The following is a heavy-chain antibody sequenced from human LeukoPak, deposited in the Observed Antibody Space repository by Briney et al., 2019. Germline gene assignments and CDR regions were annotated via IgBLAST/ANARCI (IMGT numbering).Heavy chain of an antibody. D-gene: IGHD4-17*01. CDR1: GFTLSSNY. CDR3: ASTSYGDYGAYFDY. J-gene: IGHJ4*02. CDR2: VYSGGST. V-gene: IGHV3-53*01. Sequence: GGSLRLSCAASGFTLSSNYMSWVRQAAGKGLEGVSGVYSGGSTYYADSVKGRFTISRDNAKNTLYLQMNSLRAEDTAVYYCASTSYGDYGAYFDYWGQGTLVTVSS.